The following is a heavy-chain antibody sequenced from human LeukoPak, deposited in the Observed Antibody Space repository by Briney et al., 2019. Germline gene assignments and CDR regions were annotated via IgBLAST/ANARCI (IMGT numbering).Heavy chain of an antibody. CDR1: GFTFNDYY. CDR3: ARGPPLFDP. V-gene: IGHV3-11*04. Sequence: GGSLRLSCAASGFTFNDYYMSWIRQAPGKSPEWVAYVSGSGSPIYYADSVKGRFTISRDNAKNSLYLQMSSLRAEDTAVYYCARGPPLFDPWGQGTLVTVSS. CDR2: VSGSGSPI. J-gene: IGHJ5*02.